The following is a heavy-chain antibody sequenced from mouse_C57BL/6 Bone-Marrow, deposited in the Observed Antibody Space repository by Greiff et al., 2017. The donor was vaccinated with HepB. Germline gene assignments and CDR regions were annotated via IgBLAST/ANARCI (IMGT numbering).Heavy chain of an antibody. J-gene: IGHJ3*01. Sequence: EVHLVESGGGLVKPGGSLKLSCAASGFTFSDYGMHWVRQAPEKGLEWVAYISSGSSTIYYADTVKGRFTISRDNAKNTLFLQMTSLRSEDTAMYYCASRNSSWFAYWGQGTLVTVSA. CDR3: ASRNSSWFAY. CDR2: ISSGSSTI. D-gene: IGHD4-1*02. V-gene: IGHV5-17*01. CDR1: GFTFSDYG.